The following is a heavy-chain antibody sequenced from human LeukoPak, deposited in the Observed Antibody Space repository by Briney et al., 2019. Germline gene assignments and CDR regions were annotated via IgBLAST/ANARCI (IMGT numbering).Heavy chain of an antibody. D-gene: IGHD6-25*01. V-gene: IGHV1-8*01. CDR2: MNPNSGNT. CDR1: GYTFTSYD. CDR3: ARAIRLRRVPYYYYGMDV. J-gene: IGHJ6*02. Sequence: ASVKVSCKASGYTFTSYDINWVRQATGQGLEWMGWMNPNSGNTGYAQKFQGRVTMTRNTSISTAYMELSSLRSEDTAVYYCARAIRLRRVPYYYYGMDVWGQGTTVTDSS.